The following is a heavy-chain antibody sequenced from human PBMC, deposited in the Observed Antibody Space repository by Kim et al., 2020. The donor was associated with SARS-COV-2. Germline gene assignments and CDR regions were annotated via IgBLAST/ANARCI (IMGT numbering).Heavy chain of an antibody. CDR3: ARGREGYISSWYLDY. D-gene: IGHD6-13*01. J-gene: IGHJ4*02. V-gene: IGHV4-59*09. Sequence: PPLESRVTISVDTSKNQCSLKLSSVTAADTAVYYCARGREGYISSWYLDYWGQGTLVTVSS.